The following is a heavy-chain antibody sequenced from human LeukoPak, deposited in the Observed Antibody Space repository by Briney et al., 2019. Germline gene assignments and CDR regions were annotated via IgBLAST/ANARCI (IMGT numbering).Heavy chain of an antibody. J-gene: IGHJ5*02. CDR1: GITFGNNW. CDR2: INSDGGGA. Sequence: GRSLRLSCAASGITFGNNWMHWVRQGPGKGLVWISRINSDGGGAIYADSVKGRFTVSRDDAKNTLYLQMNSLRAEDTAVYYCARDVPHNWFDTWGQGTLVTVSS. V-gene: IGHV3-74*01. CDR3: ARDVPHNWFDT.